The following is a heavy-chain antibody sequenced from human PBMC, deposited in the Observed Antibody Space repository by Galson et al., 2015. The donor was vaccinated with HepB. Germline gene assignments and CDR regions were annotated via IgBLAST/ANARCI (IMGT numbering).Heavy chain of an antibody. CDR3: ARAQYYYDRNGYYSYYMDV. Sequence: LRLSCAASGFTFSNYGMHWVRQAPGKGLEWVAVILYDGSHQYYGDSVEGRFIVSRDNSKNTLYLQLNSLRAGDTAVFYCARAQYYYDRNGYYSYYMDVWGKGTAVTVSS. V-gene: IGHV3-30*03. CDR2: ILYDGSHQ. CDR1: GFTFSNYG. D-gene: IGHD3-22*01. J-gene: IGHJ6*03.